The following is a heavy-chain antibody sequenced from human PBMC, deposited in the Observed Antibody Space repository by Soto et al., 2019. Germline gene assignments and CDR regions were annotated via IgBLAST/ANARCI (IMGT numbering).Heavy chain of an antibody. CDR3: ARYYYDSSGYYYWFHP. D-gene: IGHD3-22*01. CDR1: GYTFTSYG. Sequence: ASVKVSCKASGYTFTSYGISWVRQAPGQGLEWMGWISAYNGNTNYAQKLQGRVTMTTDTSTSTAYMELRSLRSDDTAVYYCARYYYDSSGYYYWFHPCGQGTLVTVSS. CDR2: ISAYNGNT. J-gene: IGHJ5*02. V-gene: IGHV1-18*04.